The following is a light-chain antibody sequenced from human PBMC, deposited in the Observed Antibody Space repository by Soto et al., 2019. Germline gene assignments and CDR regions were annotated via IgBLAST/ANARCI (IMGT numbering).Light chain of an antibody. V-gene: IGKV1-9*01. CDR3: QQLNSYPAYT. CDR1: QGISSY. CDR2: AAS. J-gene: IGKJ2*01. Sequence: IQLTKSPSSLSSSVGDIVTITCRASQGISSYLAWYQQKPGKAPKLLIYAASTFQSGIPSRFSGSGSGTDFTLTISSMQPEDFATYYCQQLNSYPAYTFGQGTKLEI.